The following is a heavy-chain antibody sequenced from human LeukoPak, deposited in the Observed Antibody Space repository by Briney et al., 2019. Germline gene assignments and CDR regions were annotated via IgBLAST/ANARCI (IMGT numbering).Heavy chain of an antibody. CDR2: IYYSGST. CDR1: GGSISSGGYY. V-gene: IGHV4-31*03. D-gene: IGHD3-22*01. CDR3: ARHYYDSSGYSVGFDY. J-gene: IGHJ4*02. Sequence: SETLSLTCTVSGGSISSGGYYWSWIRQHPGKGLEWIGYIYYSGSTYYNPSLKGRVTISVDTSKNQFSLKLSSVTAADTAVYYCARHYYDSSGYSVGFDYWGQGTLVTVSS.